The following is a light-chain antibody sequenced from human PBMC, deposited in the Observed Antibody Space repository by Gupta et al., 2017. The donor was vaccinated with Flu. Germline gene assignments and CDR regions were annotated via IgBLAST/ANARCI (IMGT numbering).Light chain of an antibody. CDR3: QQYSSYSL. J-gene: IGKJ2*01. V-gene: IGKV1-5*03. CDR2: RAS. CDR1: QSISSW. Sequence: DIQMTQSPSTLSASVGDRVTITCRASQSISSWLAWYQKKPGKAPKLLISRASALESGVPSRFSGSGSGTEFTLTISSLQPDDSATYYCQQYSSYSLFGQGTKLEIK.